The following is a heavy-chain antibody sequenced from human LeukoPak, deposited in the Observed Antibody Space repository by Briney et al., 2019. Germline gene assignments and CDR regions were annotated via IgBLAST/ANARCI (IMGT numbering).Heavy chain of an antibody. V-gene: IGHV3-23*01. CDR1: GFTFSNYA. CDR2: ISASGGST. CDR3: RYFLPHFDY. J-gene: IGHJ4*02. Sequence: GGSLRLSCAATGFTFSNYAMNWVRQAPGKGLEWVSAISASGGSTYYADSVKGRFTISRDNSKNALYLQTNSLRAEDTAVYYCRYFLPHFDYWGQGTLVTVSS. D-gene: IGHD2/OR15-2a*01.